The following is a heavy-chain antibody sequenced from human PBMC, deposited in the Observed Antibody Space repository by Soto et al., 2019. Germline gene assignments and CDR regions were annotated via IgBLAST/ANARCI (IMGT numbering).Heavy chain of an antibody. CDR1: GFTFSNAW. J-gene: IGHJ2*01. Sequence: VQLVESGGGLVKPGGSLRLSCAASGFTFSNAWMSWVRQAPGKGLEWVGRIKSKTDGGTTDYAAPVKGRFTISRDDSKNTLYLQMNSLKTEDTAVYYCTTDYCSGGSCYSSYFDLWGRGTLVTVSS. CDR2: IKSKTDGGTT. CDR3: TTDYCSGGSCYSSYFDL. V-gene: IGHV3-15*01. D-gene: IGHD2-15*01.